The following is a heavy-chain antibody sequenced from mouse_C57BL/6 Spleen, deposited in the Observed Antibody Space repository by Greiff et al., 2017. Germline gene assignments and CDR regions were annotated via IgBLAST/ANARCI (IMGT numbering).Heavy chain of an antibody. D-gene: IGHD1-1*01. CDR3: ALHYYGSSLFDY. V-gene: IGHV1-81*01. CDR1: GYTFTSYG. CDR2: IYPRSGNT. J-gene: IGHJ2*01. Sequence: QVHVKQSGAELARPGASVKLSCKASGYTFTSYGISWVKQRTGQGLEWIGEIYPRSGNTYYNEKFKGKATLTADKSSSTAYMELRSLTSEDSAVYFCALHYYGSSLFDYWGQGTTLTVSS.